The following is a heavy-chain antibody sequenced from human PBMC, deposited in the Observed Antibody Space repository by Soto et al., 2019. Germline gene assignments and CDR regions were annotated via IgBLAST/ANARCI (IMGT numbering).Heavy chain of an antibody. J-gene: IGHJ4*02. CDR2: ISGSGGST. CDR3: TKGDRFPPNFDY. Sequence: GGSLRLSCAASGFTFSSYAMTWVRQAPGKGLEWVSTISGSGGSTNYADSVKGRFTISRDNSKNTLYLQMNSLRAEDTAVYYCTKGDRFPPNFDYWGQGTLVTVSS. V-gene: IGHV3-23*01. D-gene: IGHD2-21*01. CDR1: GFTFSSYA.